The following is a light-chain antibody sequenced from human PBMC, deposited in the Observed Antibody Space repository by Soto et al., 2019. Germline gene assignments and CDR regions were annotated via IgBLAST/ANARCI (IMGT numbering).Light chain of an antibody. Sequence: EIVLTQSPATLSLSPGERATLSCRASQSVSTYLAWYQQKRGQAPRLLIYDASNRATGIPARFSGSVSGTDFTLTINSLEPEDFAVYYCQQRSRWPPGGTFGGGTKVEI. CDR1: QSVSTY. CDR2: DAS. CDR3: QQRSRWPPGGT. J-gene: IGKJ4*01. V-gene: IGKV3-11*01.